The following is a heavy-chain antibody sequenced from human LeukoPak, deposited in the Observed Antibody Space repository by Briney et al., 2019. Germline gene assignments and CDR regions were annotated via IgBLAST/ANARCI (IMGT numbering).Heavy chain of an antibody. J-gene: IGHJ4*02. CDR3: ARDGLYSSNPPEY. CDR2: IYYSGST. CDR1: GGSISSYY. V-gene: IGHV4-59*12. Sequence: SETLSLTCTVSGGSISSYYWSWIRQPPGKGLEWIGYIYYSGSTNYNPSLKSRVTISVDTSKNQFSLKLSSVTAADTAVYYCARDGLYSSNPPEYWGQGILVTVS. D-gene: IGHD6-13*01.